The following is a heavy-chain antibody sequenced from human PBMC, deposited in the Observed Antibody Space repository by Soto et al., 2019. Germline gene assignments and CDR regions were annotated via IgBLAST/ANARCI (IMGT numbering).Heavy chain of an antibody. CDR3: ARDYYGSGSPRSPFFY. CDR1: VCTIAKYV. CDR2: SSGHNGNT. J-gene: IGHJ4*02. Sequence: ASVAVSFTGSVCTIAKYVIIWLRQTPVRGLDWMGWSSGHNGNTNYAEKVQLRVTMTTYASTSTAYVERRILRSDDTAVYYCARDYYGSGSPRSPFFYWGQGTLVTVSS. V-gene: IGHV1-18*01. D-gene: IGHD3-10*01.